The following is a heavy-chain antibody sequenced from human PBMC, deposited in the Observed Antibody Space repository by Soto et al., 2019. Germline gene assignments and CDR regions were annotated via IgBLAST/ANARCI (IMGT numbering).Heavy chain of an antibody. CDR3: ARGPGIAAAGTHYYYYMDV. CDR2: INHSGST. D-gene: IGHD6-13*01. Sequence: SWIRQPPGKGLEWIGEINHSGSTNYNPSLKSRVTISVDTSKNQFSLKLSSVTAADTAVYYCARGPGIAAAGTHYYYYMDVWGKGTTVTVSS. J-gene: IGHJ6*03. V-gene: IGHV4-34*01.